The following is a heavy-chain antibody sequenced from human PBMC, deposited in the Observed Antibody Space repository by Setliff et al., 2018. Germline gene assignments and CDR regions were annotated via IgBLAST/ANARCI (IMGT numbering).Heavy chain of an antibody. J-gene: IGHJ4*02. V-gene: IGHV4-39*07. Sequence: PSETLSLTCTVSGGSISSSSYYWGWIRQPPGKGLEWIGSIYYSGSTYYNPSLKSRVTISVDTSKNQFSLKLSSVTAADTAVYYCARDLYNSGSDYWGQGTLVTVSS. CDR1: GGSISSSSYY. D-gene: IGHD6-25*01. CDR3: ARDLYNSGSDY. CDR2: IYYSGST.